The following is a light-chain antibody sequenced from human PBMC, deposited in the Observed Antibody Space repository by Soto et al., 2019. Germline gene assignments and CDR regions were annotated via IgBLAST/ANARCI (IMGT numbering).Light chain of an antibody. CDR1: SNDVGGYNY. CDR3: ISYTSSSTCV. CDR2: EVS. Sequence: QSALTQPASVSGSPGQSITISCTGTSNDVGGYNYVSWYQQHPGKVPKLMIYEVSNRPSGVSDRFSGSRSGNTASLTISGLQAEDESDYYCISYTSSSTCVFGGGTKLPVL. V-gene: IGLV2-14*01. J-gene: IGLJ3*02.